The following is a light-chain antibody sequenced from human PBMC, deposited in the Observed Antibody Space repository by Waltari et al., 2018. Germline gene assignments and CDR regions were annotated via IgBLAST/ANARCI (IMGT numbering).Light chain of an antibody. Sequence: QLVLTQSPSASASLGASVKLTCTLSSGHSSYAIAWHQQQPEKGPRFLMKLNSDGSHSKGDGIPDPFSGSSSGAERYLTSSSLQSEDEADYYCQTWGTVLFGGGTKLTVL. CDR3: QTWGTVL. CDR1: SGHSSYA. CDR2: LNSDGSH. V-gene: IGLV4-69*01. J-gene: IGLJ2*01.